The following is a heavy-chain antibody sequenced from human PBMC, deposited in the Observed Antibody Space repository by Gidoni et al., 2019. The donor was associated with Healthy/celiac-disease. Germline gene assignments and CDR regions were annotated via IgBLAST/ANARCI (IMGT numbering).Heavy chain of an antibody. Sequence: QVQLQESGPGLVKPSGTLSLTCAVSGGSISSSNWWSWARQPPGKGLEWIGEIYHSGSTNYNPSLKSRVTISVYKSKNQFSLKLSSVTAADTAVYYCARTYGDYDSYYYGMDVWGQGTTVTVSS. V-gene: IGHV4-4*02. CDR2: IYHSGST. D-gene: IGHD4-17*01. CDR3: ARTYGDYDSYYYGMDV. CDR1: GGSISSSNW. J-gene: IGHJ6*02.